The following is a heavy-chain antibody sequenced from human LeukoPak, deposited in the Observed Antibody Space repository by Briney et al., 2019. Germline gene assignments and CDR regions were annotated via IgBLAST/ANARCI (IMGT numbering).Heavy chain of an antibody. D-gene: IGHD1-1*01. CDR3: ARGENWNDGLGY. V-gene: IGHV3-21*01. Sequence: GGSLRLSCAASGFTFSSYSMNWVRQAPGKGLEWVSSISSSSSYIYYADSVKGRFTISRDNAKNSLYLQMNSLRAEDTAVYYCARGENWNDGLGYWRQGTLVTVSS. J-gene: IGHJ4*02. CDR2: ISSSSSYI. CDR1: GFTFSSYS.